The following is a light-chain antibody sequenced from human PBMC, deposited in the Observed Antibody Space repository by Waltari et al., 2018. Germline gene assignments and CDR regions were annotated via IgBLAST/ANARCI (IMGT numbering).Light chain of an antibody. CDR3: QQRGTWPLT. V-gene: IGKV3-11*01. CDR2: DAS. J-gene: IGKJ4*01. Sequence: EIVLTQSPATLSLSPGERGTLSCRASQGVSSNLAWYQQKPGQAPRLLIHDASNRATGVPARFSGSGSGTDFTLTISSLEPEDFAVYYCQQRGTWPLTFGGGTKVEIK. CDR1: QGVSSN.